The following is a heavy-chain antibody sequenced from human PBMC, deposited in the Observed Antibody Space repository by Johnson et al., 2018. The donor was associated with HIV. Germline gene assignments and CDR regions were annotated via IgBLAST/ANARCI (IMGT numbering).Heavy chain of an antibody. J-gene: IGHJ3*02. CDR1: GLTFSDYY. CDR3: AREMAWEDAFDI. V-gene: IGHV3-11*04. CDR2: ISSSGTAK. D-gene: IGHD5-24*01. Sequence: QVQLVESGGGLVQPGGSLRLPCAASGLTFSDYYMSWIRQAPGKGLEWVSYISSSGTAKYYADSVKGRVTISRDNAKNSLYLQMTSLRAEDTAVFYCAREMAWEDAFDIWGQGTMVTVSS.